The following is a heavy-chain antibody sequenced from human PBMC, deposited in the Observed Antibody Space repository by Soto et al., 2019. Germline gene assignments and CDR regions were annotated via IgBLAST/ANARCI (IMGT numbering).Heavy chain of an antibody. CDR3: ARDYDILTGSAYYYGMDV. J-gene: IGHJ6*02. CDR1: GGTFSSYA. Sequence: QVQLVQSGAEVKKPGSSVKVSCKASGGTFSSYAISWVRQAPGQGLEWMGGIIPIFGTANYAQKFQGRVTITADESTSTAYMELSILRSEDTAVYYCARDYDILTGSAYYYGMDVWGQGTTVTVSS. D-gene: IGHD3-9*01. CDR2: IIPIFGTA. V-gene: IGHV1-69*01.